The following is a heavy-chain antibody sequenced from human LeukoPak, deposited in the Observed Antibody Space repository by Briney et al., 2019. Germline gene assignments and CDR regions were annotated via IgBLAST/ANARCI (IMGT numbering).Heavy chain of an antibody. CDR2: INTDGSST. CDR1: GFTFSSYW. V-gene: IGHV3-74*01. CDR3: ARSSIAARPGQD. Sequence: PGGSLRLSCAASGFTFSSYWMHWVRQAPGKGLVWVSRINTDGSSTTYADSVKDRFTISRDNAKNTLYLQMNSLRAEDTAVYHCARSSIAARPGQDWGQGTLVTVSS. D-gene: IGHD6-6*01. J-gene: IGHJ4*02.